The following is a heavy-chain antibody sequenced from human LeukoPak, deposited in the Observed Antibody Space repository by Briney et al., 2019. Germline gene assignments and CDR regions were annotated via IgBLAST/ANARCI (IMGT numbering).Heavy chain of an antibody. CDR3: ARGIYFYYYYMDV. Sequence: PSETLSLTCTVSGVSISSYYWSWIRQPVGKGLEWIGRIHTSGSTNYNPSLTSRVTMSVDTSKNQFSLKLSSVTAADTAVYYCARGIYFYYYYMDVWGKGTTVTVSS. J-gene: IGHJ6*03. D-gene: IGHD3-3*02. CDR2: IHTSGST. V-gene: IGHV4-4*07. CDR1: GVSISSYY.